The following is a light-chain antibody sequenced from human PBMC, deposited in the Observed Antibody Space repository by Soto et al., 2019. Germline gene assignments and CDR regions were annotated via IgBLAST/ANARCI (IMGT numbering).Light chain of an antibody. Sequence: EIVITQSPASLSLPPGARANLSCRASQSVDSNLIWYQQKPGQSPRLLIYDTSTRATGVPARFIGSGSGTDFTLTISSLQSEDFAVYYCQQYNNWPTWTFGQGTKVDIK. V-gene: IGKV3-15*01. J-gene: IGKJ1*01. CDR1: QSVDSN. CDR2: DTS. CDR3: QQYNNWPTWT.